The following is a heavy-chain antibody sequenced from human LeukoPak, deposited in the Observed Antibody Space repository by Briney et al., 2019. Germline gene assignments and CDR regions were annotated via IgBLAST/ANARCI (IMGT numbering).Heavy chain of an antibody. J-gene: IGHJ6*04. CDR2: INDSGST. CDR1: GGSFSGYY. Sequence: SETLSLTCAVYGGSFSGYYWSWIRQPPGKGLEWIGEINDSGSTNYNPSLKSRVTISVDTSKNQFSLKLSSVTAADTAVYYCARGGYSSSWSRYYNYYYGMDVWGKGTTVTVSS. V-gene: IGHV4-34*01. D-gene: IGHD6-13*01. CDR3: ARGGYSSSWSRYYNYYYGMDV.